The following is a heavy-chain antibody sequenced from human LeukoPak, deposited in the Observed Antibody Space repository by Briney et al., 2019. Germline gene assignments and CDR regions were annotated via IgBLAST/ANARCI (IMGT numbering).Heavy chain of an antibody. D-gene: IGHD3-22*01. J-gene: IGHJ4*02. CDR3: ARGGPKYYYDSSGYSPLDY. CDR2: IIPIFGTA. CDR1: GGTFSSYA. V-gene: IGHV1-69*05. Sequence: GASVKVSCKASGGTFSSYAISWVRQAPGQGLEWMGRIIPIFGTANYAQKFQGRVTITRNTSISTAYMELSSLRSEDTAVYYCARGGPKYYYDSSGYSPLDYWGQGTLVTVSS.